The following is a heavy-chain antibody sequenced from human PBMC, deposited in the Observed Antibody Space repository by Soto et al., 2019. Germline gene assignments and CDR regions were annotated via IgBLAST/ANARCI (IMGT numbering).Heavy chain of an antibody. Sequence: TVSSNSYTMLRYSLTSIRQQQGKGLEWMGYVNHTGRTNHNHPLKSRVSISMDPSKKQFSLNLNSVTAADTVVYFCARKFAYFHSWARVTLV. CDR3: ARKFAYFHS. J-gene: IGHJ4*03. CDR2: VNHTGRT. CDR1: SNSYTMLRYS. V-gene: IGHV4-61*01.